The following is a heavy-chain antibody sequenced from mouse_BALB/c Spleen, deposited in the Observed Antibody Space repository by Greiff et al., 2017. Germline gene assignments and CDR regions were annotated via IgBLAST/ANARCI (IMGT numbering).Heavy chain of an antibody. V-gene: IGHV14-4*02. J-gene: IGHJ3*01. CDR1: GFNIKDYY. Sequence: EVQLQQSGAELVRPGASVKLSCTASGFNIKDYYMHWVKQRPEQGLEWIGWIDPENGDTEYAPKFQGKATMTADTSSNTAYLQLSSLTSEDTAVYYCNGYGGFAYWGQGTLVTVSA. D-gene: IGHD1-1*02. CDR3: NGYGGFAY. CDR2: IDPENGDT.